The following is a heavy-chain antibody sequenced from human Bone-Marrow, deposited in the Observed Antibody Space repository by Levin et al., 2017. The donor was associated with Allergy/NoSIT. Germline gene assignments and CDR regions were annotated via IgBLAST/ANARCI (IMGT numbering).Heavy chain of an antibody. Sequence: SVKVSCKASGGTFSSYAISWVRQAPGQGLEWMGGIIPIFGTANYAQKFQGRVTITADESTSTAYMELSSLRSEDTAVYYCARTLVVPAARQYYYYYMDGWGKGTTVTVSS. CDR3: ARTLVVPAARQYYYYYMDG. J-gene: IGHJ6*03. CDR1: GGTFSSYA. CDR2: IIPIFGTA. V-gene: IGHV1-69*13. D-gene: IGHD2-2*01.